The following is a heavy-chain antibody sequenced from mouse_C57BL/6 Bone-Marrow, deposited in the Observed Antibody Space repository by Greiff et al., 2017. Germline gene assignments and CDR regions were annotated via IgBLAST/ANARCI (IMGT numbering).Heavy chain of an antibody. CDR3: ASMITTGYYYAMDY. CDR2: ISSGGSYT. J-gene: IGHJ4*01. V-gene: IGHV5-6*01. D-gene: IGHD2-4*01. Sequence: EVQLVESGGDLVKPGGSLKLSCAASGFTFSSYGMSWVRQTPDKRLEWVATISSGGSYTYYPDSVKGRFTISRDNAKNTLYLQMSSLKSEDTAMYYCASMITTGYYYAMDYWGQGTSVTVSS. CDR1: GFTFSSYG.